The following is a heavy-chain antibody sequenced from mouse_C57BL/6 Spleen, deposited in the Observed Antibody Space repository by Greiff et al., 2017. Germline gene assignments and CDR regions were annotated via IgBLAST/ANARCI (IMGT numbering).Heavy chain of an antibody. CDR1: GYTFTDYN. CDR2: INPNNGGT. J-gene: IGHJ3*01. D-gene: IGHD4-1*01. Sequence: EVQLQQSGPELVKPGASVKMSCKASGYTFTDYNMHWVKQSHGKSLEWIGYINPNNGGTSYNQKFKGKATLTVNKSSSTAYMELRSLTSEDSAVYYCASPLNWDWFAYWGQGTLVTVSA. CDR3: ASPLNWDWFAY. V-gene: IGHV1-22*01.